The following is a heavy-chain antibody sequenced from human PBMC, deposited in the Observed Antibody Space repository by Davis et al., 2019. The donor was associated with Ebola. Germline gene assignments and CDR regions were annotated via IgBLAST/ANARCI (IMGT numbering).Heavy chain of an antibody. D-gene: IGHD3-22*01. CDR1: GFTFDDYT. CDR2: ISWDGGST. Sequence: PGGSLRLSCAASGFTFDDYTMHWVRQAPGKGLEWASLISWDGGSTYYADSVKGRFTISRDNSKNSLYLQMNSLRTEDTALYYCAKGPIGYAYDSSGPFDYWGQGTLVTVSS. CDR3: AKGPIGYAYDSSGPFDY. J-gene: IGHJ4*02. V-gene: IGHV3-43*01.